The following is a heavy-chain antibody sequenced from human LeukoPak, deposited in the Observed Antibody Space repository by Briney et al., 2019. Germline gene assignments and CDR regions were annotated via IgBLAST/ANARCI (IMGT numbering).Heavy chain of an antibody. Sequence: SVKVSCKASGDTFSSYAISWVRQAPGQGLEWMGGILLIFGTANYAQKFQGRVTMTTDTSTSTAYMELRSLRSDDTAVYYCARDPVGATKYNWFDPWGQGTLVTVSS. D-gene: IGHD1-26*01. CDR1: GDTFSSYA. CDR3: ARDPVGATKYNWFDP. CDR2: ILLIFGTA. V-gene: IGHV1-69*05. J-gene: IGHJ5*02.